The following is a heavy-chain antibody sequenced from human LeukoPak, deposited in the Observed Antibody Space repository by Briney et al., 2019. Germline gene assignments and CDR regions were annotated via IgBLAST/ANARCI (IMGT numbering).Heavy chain of an antibody. Sequence: NTGGSLRLSCAASGFTFSDYYMSWIRQAPGKGLEWVSYISSSGSTIYYAESVKGRFTISRDNAKNSLYLQMNSLRAEDTAVYYCARGYRWLQLAIRCPFDYWGQGTLVTVSS. CDR3: ARGYRWLQLAIRCPFDY. V-gene: IGHV3-11*01. J-gene: IGHJ4*02. CDR1: GFTFSDYY. CDR2: ISSSGSTI. D-gene: IGHD5-24*01.